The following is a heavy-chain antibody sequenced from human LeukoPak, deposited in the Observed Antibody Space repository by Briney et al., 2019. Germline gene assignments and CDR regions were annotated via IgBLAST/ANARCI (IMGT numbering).Heavy chain of an antibody. CDR2: IKEDGSEK. V-gene: IGHV3-7*01. J-gene: IGHJ4*02. D-gene: IGHD6-19*01. CDR3: ATKEPSTSGWSY. Sequence: GGSLRLSCAASGFTFNRGWTAWVRQAPGKGLEWVANIKEDGSEKNYVDSVKGRFTISRDNAVNSAYLQMNDLRAEDTGVYYCATKEPSTSGWSYWGQGTLVTVSS. CDR1: GFTFNRGW.